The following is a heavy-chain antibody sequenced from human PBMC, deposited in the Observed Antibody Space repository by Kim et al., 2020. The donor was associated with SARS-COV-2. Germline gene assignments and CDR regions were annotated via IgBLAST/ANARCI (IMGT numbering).Heavy chain of an antibody. Sequence: SETLSLTCTVSGGSISSRNYYWGWIRQPPGKGLEWIGSIFYDGNIYDNPSLKSRVTISVDTSKNQFSLKLSSMTAADTAVYYCARHPMTTVTKKRGMDVWGQGTTVTVSS. CDR1: GGSISSRNYY. CDR2: IFYDGNI. CDR3: ARHPMTTVTKKRGMDV. D-gene: IGHD4-17*01. V-gene: IGHV4-39*01. J-gene: IGHJ6*02.